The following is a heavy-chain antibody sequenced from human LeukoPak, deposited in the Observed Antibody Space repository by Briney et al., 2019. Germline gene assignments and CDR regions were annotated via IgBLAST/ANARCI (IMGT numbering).Heavy chain of an antibody. V-gene: IGHV3-64*01. CDR2: ISSNGGST. D-gene: IGHD3-22*01. J-gene: IGHJ4*02. CDR3: ARALQIVGWLADY. Sequence: GGSLRLSCAASGFTFSSYAMHWVRQAPGKGLEYVSAISSNGGSTYYANSVKGRFAISRDNSKNTLYLQMGSLRAEDMAVYYCARALQIVGWLADYWGQGTLVTVSS. CDR1: GFTFSSYA.